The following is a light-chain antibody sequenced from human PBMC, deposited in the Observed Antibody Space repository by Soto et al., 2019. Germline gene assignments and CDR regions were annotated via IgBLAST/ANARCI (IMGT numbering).Light chain of an antibody. Sequence: EIVLTQSPGTLSLSPGESATLSCRASQSVSSSQVAWYQQKPGQAPRLLIYGASSRATGIPDRFSGVGSETDFTLPICRLEPEAFALYSCQQYHTSPHSFGQGTKLEIK. J-gene: IGKJ2*01. V-gene: IGKV3-20*01. CDR2: GAS. CDR1: QSVSSSQ. CDR3: QQYHTSPHS.